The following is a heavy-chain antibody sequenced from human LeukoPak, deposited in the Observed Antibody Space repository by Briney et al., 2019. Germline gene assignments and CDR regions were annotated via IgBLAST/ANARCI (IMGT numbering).Heavy chain of an antibody. CDR2: INAGNGNT. CDR1: GYTFTSYA. Sequence: ASVTVSCKASGYTFTSYAMHWVRQAPGQRLEWMGWINAGNGNTKYSQKFQGRVTITRDTSASTAYMELSSLRSEDTAVYFCARGGYGSGSYNYFDYWGEGTLVTVSS. V-gene: IGHV1-3*01. J-gene: IGHJ4*02. D-gene: IGHD3-10*01. CDR3: ARGGYGSGSYNYFDY.